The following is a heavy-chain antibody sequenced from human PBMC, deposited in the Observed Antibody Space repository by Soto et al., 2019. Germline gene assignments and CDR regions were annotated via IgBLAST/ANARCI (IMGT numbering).Heavy chain of an antibody. Sequence: QVQLVESGGGVVQPGRSLRLSCAASGFTFSSYGMHWVRQAPGKGLEWVAVIWYDGSNKYYADSVKGRFTISRDNSKNTLYLQMNSLRAEDTAVYYCARDKFDDFWSGSGRGMDVWGQGTTVTVSS. CDR2: IWYDGSNK. J-gene: IGHJ6*02. V-gene: IGHV3-33*01. CDR3: ARDKFDDFWSGSGRGMDV. CDR1: GFTFSSYG. D-gene: IGHD3-3*01.